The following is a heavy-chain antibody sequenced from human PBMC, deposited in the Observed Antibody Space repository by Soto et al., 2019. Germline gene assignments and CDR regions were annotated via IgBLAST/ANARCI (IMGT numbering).Heavy chain of an antibody. Sequence: GGSLRLSCVASGFSFSRYWMHWVRQAPGKGLVWVSRVNSDGSSTNYADSVKGRFTISRDNAKNTLYLQMNSLRAEDTAVYYCATDYYYDSALYFDNWGQGTLVTVSS. V-gene: IGHV3-74*01. D-gene: IGHD3-22*01. CDR1: GFSFSRYW. CDR2: VNSDGSST. J-gene: IGHJ4*02. CDR3: ATDYYYDSALYFDN.